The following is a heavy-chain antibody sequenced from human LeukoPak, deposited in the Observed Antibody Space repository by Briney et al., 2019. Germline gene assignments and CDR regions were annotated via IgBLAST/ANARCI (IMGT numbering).Heavy chain of an antibody. CDR1: GGSFSGYY. CDR3: ARDQKRIDMAGIDS. CDR2: INHSGST. D-gene: IGHD6-19*01. Sequence: SETLSLTCAVYGGSFSGYYWSWIRQPPGKGLEWIGEINHSGSTNYNPSLKSRVTISVDTSKNQFSLKLSSVTAADTAVYYCARDQKRIDMAGIDSWGQGILVTVSS. V-gene: IGHV4-34*01. J-gene: IGHJ4*02.